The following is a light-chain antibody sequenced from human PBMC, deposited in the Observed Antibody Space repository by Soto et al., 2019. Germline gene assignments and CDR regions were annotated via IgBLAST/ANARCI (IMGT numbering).Light chain of an antibody. CDR3: QKYNSFPPT. Sequence: DFQMTQSPSSLSASVGDRVTITCRASQDISNDVAWYQQKPGKPPNLLISSSSTLQSGVPSRFSGTGYGTDFTLTIVNLQPDDVATYYCQKYNSFPPTFGGGTKVDI. CDR2: SSS. V-gene: IGKV1-27*01. CDR1: QDISND. J-gene: IGKJ4*01.